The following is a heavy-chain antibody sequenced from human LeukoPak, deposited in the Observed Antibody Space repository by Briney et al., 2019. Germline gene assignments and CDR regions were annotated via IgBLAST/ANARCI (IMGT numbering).Heavy chain of an antibody. D-gene: IGHD4-23*01. J-gene: IGHJ4*02. CDR1: GGSVRNYY. Sequence: PSETLSLTCTVSGGSVRNYYWNWIRQPPGKGLEWIGYIYYSESTNYNPSLKSRVTVSVDTSKNQFSLKLSSVTAADTAVYYCARDYGGNYFDYWGQGTLVTVSS. CDR2: IYYSEST. V-gene: IGHV4-59*02. CDR3: ARDYGGNYFDY.